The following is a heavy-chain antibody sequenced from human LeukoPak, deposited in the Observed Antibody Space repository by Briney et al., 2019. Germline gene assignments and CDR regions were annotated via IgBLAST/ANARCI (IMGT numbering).Heavy chain of an antibody. Sequence: SQTLSLTCAISGDSVSSNSVAWHWIRPSPSRGLEWLGRTLYRSKWFNDYAVSVKSRITINPDTSKNQFSLQLNSVTPGDTAVYFCARGKNYSFDYWGQGTLVTVSS. CDR2: TLYRSKWFN. J-gene: IGHJ4*02. CDR3: ARGKNYSFDY. D-gene: IGHD1-7*01. CDR1: GDSVSSNSVA. V-gene: IGHV6-1*01.